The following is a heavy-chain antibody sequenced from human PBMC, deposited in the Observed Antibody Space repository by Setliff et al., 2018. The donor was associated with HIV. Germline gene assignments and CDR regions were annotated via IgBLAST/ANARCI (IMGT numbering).Heavy chain of an antibody. Sequence: ASVKVSCKASGGTFINYAINWVRRAPGQGLEWVGGIIPIFATANYAQKFQGRVTITADESTNTAYMELNNLRSEDTAVYYCARGRGNYGDYVERDNYYYMDVWGKGTTVTVSS. V-gene: IGHV1-69*13. D-gene: IGHD4-17*01. CDR2: IIPIFATA. CDR3: ARGRGNYGDYVERDNYYYMDV. CDR1: GGTFINYA. J-gene: IGHJ6*03.